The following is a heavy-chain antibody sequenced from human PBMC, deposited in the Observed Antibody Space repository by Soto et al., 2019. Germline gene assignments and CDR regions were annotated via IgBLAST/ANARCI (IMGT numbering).Heavy chain of an antibody. CDR3: ARERVTGYYNGIGD. J-gene: IGHJ4*02. D-gene: IGHD3-9*01. Sequence: GGSLRLSCAASGSTFSIYSMHWVRQAPGKGLEWVAVLSYDVRNKFYADSVKGRFTISRDNSKNTLYLQMDSLRAEDTAVYYCARERVTGYYNGIGDWGQGTLVTVSS. CDR1: GSTFSIYS. V-gene: IGHV3-30*04. CDR2: LSYDVRNK.